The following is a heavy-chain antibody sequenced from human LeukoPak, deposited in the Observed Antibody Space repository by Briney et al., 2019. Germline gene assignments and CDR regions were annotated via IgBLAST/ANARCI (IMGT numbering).Heavy chain of an antibody. CDR2: IKEDGSEK. J-gene: IGHJ4*02. CDR3: ASGRQLGY. D-gene: IGHD6-13*01. V-gene: IGHV3-7*01. Sequence: GGSLRLSCAASGFTFSNYWMSWVRQAPGKGLEWVANIKEDGSEKYYVDSVKGRFTISRDNARNSLYLQMNSLRAEDAAVYYCASGRQLGYWGQGTLVTVSS. CDR1: GFTFSNYW.